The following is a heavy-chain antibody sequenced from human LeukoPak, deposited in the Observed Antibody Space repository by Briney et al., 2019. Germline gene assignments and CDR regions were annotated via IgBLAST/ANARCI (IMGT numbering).Heavy chain of an antibody. V-gene: IGHV3-9*01. D-gene: IGHD3-22*01. J-gene: IGHJ4*02. Sequence: GGSLRLSCAASGFTFDDYAMPWVRQAPGKGLEWVSGISWNSGSIGYADSVKGRFTISRDNAKNSLYLQMNSLRAEDTALYYCAKDISERWYDSSGYFDYWGQGTLVTVSS. CDR1: GFTFDDYA. CDR3: AKDISERWYDSSGYFDY. CDR2: ISWNSGSI.